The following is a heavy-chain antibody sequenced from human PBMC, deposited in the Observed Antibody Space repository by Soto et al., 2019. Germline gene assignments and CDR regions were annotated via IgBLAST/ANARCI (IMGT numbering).Heavy chain of an antibody. CDR2: ISAYNANA. J-gene: IGHJ4*02. Sequence: QIQLLQSGAEVKKPGASVKVTCKASGYTFRNFGISWVRQAPGQGLEWMGWISAYNANANYAQKFQGRLTMTADTSTSTADMELRSLRSDDTAVYDCARENSYVDYWGQGTLVTVSS. CDR3: ARENSYVDY. V-gene: IGHV1-18*01. CDR1: GYTFRNFG.